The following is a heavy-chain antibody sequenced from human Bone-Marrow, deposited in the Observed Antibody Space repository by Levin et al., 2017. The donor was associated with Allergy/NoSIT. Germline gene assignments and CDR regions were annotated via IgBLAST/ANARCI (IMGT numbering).Heavy chain of an antibody. Sequence: GGSLRLSCVASGFTFRNYAMHWVRQAPGKRLEWVAVMSYHGINKYYADSVRGRLTISRDNSQNTLYLQMNSLRAEDTAVYYCARDPEMATIRPFYFDYWGQGTLVTVSS. D-gene: IGHD5-24*01. CDR3: ARDPEMATIRPFYFDY. CDR2: MSYHGINK. V-gene: IGHV3-30-3*01. CDR1: GFTFRNYA. J-gene: IGHJ4*02.